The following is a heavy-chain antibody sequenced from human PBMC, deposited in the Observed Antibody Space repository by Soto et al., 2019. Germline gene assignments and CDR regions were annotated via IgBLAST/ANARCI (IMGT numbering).Heavy chain of an antibody. V-gene: IGHV4-59*01. CDR3: ARHGSSSFDP. J-gene: IGHJ5*02. Sequence: QVQLQESGPGLVKPSETLSLTCTVSGGSISSYYWSWIRQPPGKGLEWIGYMYYSGSTYYSGSTNYNPSLKSRVTISVDTSKNQFSLKLSSVTAADTAVYYCARHGSSSFDPWGQGTLVTVSS. CDR2: MYYSGSTYYSGST. D-gene: IGHD6-6*01. CDR1: GGSISSYY.